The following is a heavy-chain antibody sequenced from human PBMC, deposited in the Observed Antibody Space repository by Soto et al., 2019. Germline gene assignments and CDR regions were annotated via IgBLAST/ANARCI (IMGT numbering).Heavy chain of an antibody. J-gene: IGHJ6*02. V-gene: IGHV1-69*12. CDR1: GGTFSSSA. CDR2: IIPIFRTP. Sequence: QVQLVQSGAEVKKPGSSVKVSCKASGGTFSSSAISWVRQAPGQGLEWLGGIIPIFRTPDYGQKFQGRVTITADGSGRTVYMELRGLRSEDTSVYFCARDKDRKQLGGNYYYFTDSWGQGNRVNVSS. CDR3: ARDKDRKQLGGNYYYFTDS. D-gene: IGHD3-22*01.